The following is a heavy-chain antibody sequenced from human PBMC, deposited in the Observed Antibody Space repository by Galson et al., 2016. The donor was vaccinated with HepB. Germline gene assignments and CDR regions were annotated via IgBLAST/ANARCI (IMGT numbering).Heavy chain of an antibody. J-gene: IGHJ6*02. V-gene: IGHV3-30*18. CDR1: GFMLSGYG. CDR2: ISYEGSNK. D-gene: IGHD2-2*01. CDR3: AKDLHQLLLRQNYYYGMDV. Sequence: LRLSCAASGFMLSGYGMHWVRQAPGQGLEWVAIISYEGSNKYYADSVKGRFTISRDNSKNTLYLQMSSLRAEDTAVYYCAKDLHQLLLRQNYYYGMDVWGQGTTVTVS.